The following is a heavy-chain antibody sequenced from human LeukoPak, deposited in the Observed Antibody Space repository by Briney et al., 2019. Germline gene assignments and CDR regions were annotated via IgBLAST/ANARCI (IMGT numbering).Heavy chain of an antibody. CDR1: GLTFSSHW. Sequence: GGSLRLSCAASGLTFSSHWMHWVRQAPGKGLVWVSRITNDGSSTTYADSVKGRFTISRDNSKNTLYLQMNSLRAEDTAVYYCARDHADPYYFDYWGQGTLVTVSS. J-gene: IGHJ4*02. CDR3: ARDHADPYYFDY. CDR2: ITNDGSST. V-gene: IGHV3-74*01.